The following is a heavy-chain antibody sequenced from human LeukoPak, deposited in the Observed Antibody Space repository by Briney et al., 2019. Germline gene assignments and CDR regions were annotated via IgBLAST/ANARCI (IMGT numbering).Heavy chain of an antibody. D-gene: IGHD6-6*01. CDR2: IYPGDSDT. Sequence: GESLKISCKGSGYSFSSYWIGWVRQMPGKGLEWMGIIYPGDSDTRYSPSFQGQVTISANKSISTAYLQWSSLKASDTAMYYCATSFSTSRFDYWGQGTLVTVSS. V-gene: IGHV5-51*06. CDR1: GYSFSSYW. CDR3: ATSFSTSRFDY. J-gene: IGHJ4*02.